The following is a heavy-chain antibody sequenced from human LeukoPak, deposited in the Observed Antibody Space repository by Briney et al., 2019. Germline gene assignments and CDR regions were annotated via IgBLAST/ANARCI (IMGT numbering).Heavy chain of an antibody. CDR2: IKQDGSEK. D-gene: IGHD2-15*01. CDR1: GFTFSSYW. CDR3: ARDPGYCSGGSCYYYYYMDV. V-gene: IGHV3-7*01. J-gene: IGHJ6*03. Sequence: GESLRLSCAASGFTFSSYWMSWVRQAPGKGLGWVANIKQDGSEKYYVDSVKGRFTISRDNAKNSLYLQMNSLRAEDTAVYYCARDPGYCSGGSCYYYYYMDVWGKGTTVTVSS.